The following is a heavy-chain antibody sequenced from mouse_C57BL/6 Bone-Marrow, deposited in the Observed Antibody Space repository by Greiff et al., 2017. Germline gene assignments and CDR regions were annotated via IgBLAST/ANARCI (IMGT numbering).Heavy chain of an antibody. V-gene: IGHV2-3*01. CDR1: GFSFTSYG. CDR2: IWGDGST. CDR3: AKLCLRRRGYYFDY. Sequence: VKLMESGPGLVAPSQSLSITCTVSGFSFTSYGVSWVRQPPGKGLEWLGVIWGDGSTRYHSALISRLSISKDNNKSQFFLKPNSLQTYDTATYYWAKLCLRRRGYYFDYWGQGTTLTVSS. J-gene: IGHJ2*01. D-gene: IGHD2-2*01.